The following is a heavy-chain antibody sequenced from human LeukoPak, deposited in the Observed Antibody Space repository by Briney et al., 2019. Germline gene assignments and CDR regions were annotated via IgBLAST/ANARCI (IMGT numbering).Heavy chain of an antibody. V-gene: IGHV3-21*01. J-gene: IGHJ4*02. Sequence: GGSLRLSCAASGFTFSSYSMNWVRQAPGKGLEWVSSISSSGTHVYYADSVKGRFTISRDNAKNSLYLQMNSLRAEDTAVYYCARDVVQLWSKDSWGQGTLVTVSS. CDR3: ARDVVQLWSKDS. D-gene: IGHD5-18*01. CDR2: ISSSGTHV. CDR1: GFTFSSYS.